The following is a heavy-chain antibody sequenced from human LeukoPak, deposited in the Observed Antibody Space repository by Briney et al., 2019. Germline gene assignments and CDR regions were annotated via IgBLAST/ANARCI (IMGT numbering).Heavy chain of an antibody. CDR3: AKATYYDFWSGYWGLVHGPRYFDL. CDR2: IYYSGST. CDR1: GGSISSYY. D-gene: IGHD3-3*01. J-gene: IGHJ2*01. Sequence: SETLSLTCTVSGGSISSYYWSWIRQPPGKGLEWIGYIYYSGSTNYNPSLKSRVTISVDTSKNQFSLKLSSVTAADTAVYYCAKATYYDFWSGYWGLVHGPRYFDLWGRGTLVTVSS. V-gene: IGHV4-59*01.